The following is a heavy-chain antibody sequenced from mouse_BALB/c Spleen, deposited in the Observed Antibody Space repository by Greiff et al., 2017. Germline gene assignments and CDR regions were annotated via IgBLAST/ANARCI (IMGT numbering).Heavy chain of an antibody. Sequence: VQLQQSGPELVKPGASVKISCKASGYSFTGYFMNWVMQSHGKSLEWIGLINPYNGDTFYNQKFKGKATLTVDKSSSTAHMELRSLASEDSAVYYCARSGTTATWFAYWGQGTLVTVSA. D-gene: IGHD1-2*01. CDR1: GYSFTGYF. CDR2: INPYNGDT. J-gene: IGHJ3*01. CDR3: ARSGTTATWFAY. V-gene: IGHV1-20*02.